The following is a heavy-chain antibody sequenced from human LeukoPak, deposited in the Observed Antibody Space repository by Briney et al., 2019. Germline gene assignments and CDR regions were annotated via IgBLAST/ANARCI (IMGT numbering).Heavy chain of an antibody. D-gene: IGHD3-10*01. V-gene: IGHV4-59*01. CDR1: GGSISSYY. Sequence: SETLSLTCTVSGGSISSYYWSWIRQPPGKGLEWIGYIYHSETTSYNPSLKSRVTISLDTSKSQFSLRLTSLTAADTAVYYCARESYGSGSYGWFDPWGQGALVTVST. J-gene: IGHJ5*02. CDR2: IYHSETT. CDR3: ARESYGSGSYGWFDP.